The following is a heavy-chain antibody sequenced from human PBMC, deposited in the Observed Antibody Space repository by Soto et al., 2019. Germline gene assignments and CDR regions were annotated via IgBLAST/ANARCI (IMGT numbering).Heavy chain of an antibody. CDR3: AKYKTYYYDSSGYPGPEYGMDV. V-gene: IGHV3-23*01. CDR1: GFTFSSYA. J-gene: IGHJ6*02. D-gene: IGHD3-22*01. Sequence: GGSLRLSCAASGFTFSSYAMSWVRQAPGKGLEWVSAISGSGGSTYYADSVKGRFTISRDNSKNTLYLQMNSLRAEDTAVYYCAKYKTYYYDSSGYPGPEYGMDVWGQGTTVTVSS. CDR2: ISGSGGST.